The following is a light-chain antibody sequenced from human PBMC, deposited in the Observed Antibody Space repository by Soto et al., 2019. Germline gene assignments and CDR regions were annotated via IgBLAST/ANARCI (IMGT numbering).Light chain of an antibody. CDR2: GAS. CDR1: QGVAAT. CDR3: QQYNNWPPGKYT. Sequence: EIVMTQSPATLSVSPGERATLSCRPSQGVAATLAGYQQKPGQAPRLLIYGASTRATGIPARFSGSGSGTEFTLTISSLQSEDFAVYYCQQYNNWPPGKYTFGQGTKLEIK. J-gene: IGKJ2*01. V-gene: IGKV3-15*01.